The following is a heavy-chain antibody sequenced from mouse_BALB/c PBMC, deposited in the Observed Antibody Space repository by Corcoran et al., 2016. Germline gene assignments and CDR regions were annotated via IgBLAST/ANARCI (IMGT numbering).Heavy chain of an antibody. CDR2: IYWDDDK. J-gene: IGHJ4*01. V-gene: IGHV8-12*01. Sequence: QVTLKESGPGILQPSQTLSLTCSFSGFSLSTSGMGVSWIRQPSGKGLEWLAHIYWDDDKRYNPSLKSRLTISKETSSNQVFLKITSVDTADTATYYCARFYYGNYYAMDYWGQGTSVTVSS. CDR3: ARFYYGNYYAMDY. D-gene: IGHD2-1*01. CDR1: GFSLSTSGMG.